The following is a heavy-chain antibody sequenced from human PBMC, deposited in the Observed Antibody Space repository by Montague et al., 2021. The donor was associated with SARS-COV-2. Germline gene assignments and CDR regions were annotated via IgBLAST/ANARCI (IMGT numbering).Heavy chain of an antibody. CDR1: GGYISSSSYY. V-gene: IGHV4-61*02. CDR3: ARDLSSGWSYWFDP. D-gene: IGHD6-13*01. J-gene: IGHJ5*02. Sequence: TLSLTCTVSGGYISSSSYYWSWIRQPAGRGMEWIGRIYASGSTKYNPSLKSRVTISVDTSKNQFSLKVSSVTAADTAVYYCARDLSSGWSYWFDPWGQGTLVTVSS. CDR2: IYASGST.